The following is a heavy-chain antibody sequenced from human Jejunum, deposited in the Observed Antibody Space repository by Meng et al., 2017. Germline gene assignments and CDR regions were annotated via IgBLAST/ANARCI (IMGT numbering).Heavy chain of an antibody. CDR2: IYYSGST. Sequence: QVRREGAGPGPGGASETLSLTCTVSGGSVSSGNYYWGWIRPPPGKGLELIGYIYYSGSTNYNPSLKSRVTISVDTSKNQFSLKLSSVTAADTAVYYCARGGFFEAAAANLIDSWGQGTLVTVSS. CDR3: ARGGFFEAAAANLIDS. V-gene: IGHV4-61*01. J-gene: IGHJ4*02. D-gene: IGHD6-13*01. CDR1: GGSVSSGNYY.